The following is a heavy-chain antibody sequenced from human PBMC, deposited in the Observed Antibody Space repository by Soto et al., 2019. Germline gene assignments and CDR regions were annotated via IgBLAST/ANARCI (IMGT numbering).Heavy chain of an antibody. D-gene: IGHD3-16*02. Sequence: HPRTASEFTSVDFGRRRILQTPGKGLEWVSYISSSGSTIYYADSVKGRFTISRDNAKNSLYLQMNSLRAEDTAVYYCARGPYDYVWGSNPPHFDYWGQGTLVTVSS. CDR1: EFTSVDFG. J-gene: IGHJ4*02. V-gene: IGHV3-11*01. CDR3: ARGPYDYVWGSNPPHFDY. CDR2: ISSSGSTI.